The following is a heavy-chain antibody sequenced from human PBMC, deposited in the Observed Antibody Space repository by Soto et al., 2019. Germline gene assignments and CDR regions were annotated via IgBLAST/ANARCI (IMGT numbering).Heavy chain of an antibody. CDR1: GGSFSGYY. Sequence: SETLSLTCAVYGGSFSGYYWSWIRQPPGKGLEWIGEINHSGSTNYNPSLKSRVTISVDTSKNQFSLKLSSVTAADTAVYYCARILTTRVYYYYYGMDVWGQGTTVT. CDR3: ARILTTRVYYYYYGMDV. D-gene: IGHD4-4*01. CDR2: INHSGST. J-gene: IGHJ6*02. V-gene: IGHV4-34*01.